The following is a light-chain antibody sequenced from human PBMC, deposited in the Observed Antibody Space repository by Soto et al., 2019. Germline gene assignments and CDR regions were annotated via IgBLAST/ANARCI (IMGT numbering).Light chain of an antibody. Sequence: QSALTQPASVSGSPGQSITISCTGTSSDVGDYNYVSWYQQYPGKAPKLMIYQVTNRPSGVSNRFSGSRSGNTASLTISGLQAEDEADYYCSSYTDSSNYVFGTGTKLTVL. CDR3: SSYTDSSNYV. CDR1: SSDVGDYNY. V-gene: IGLV2-14*01. J-gene: IGLJ1*01. CDR2: QVT.